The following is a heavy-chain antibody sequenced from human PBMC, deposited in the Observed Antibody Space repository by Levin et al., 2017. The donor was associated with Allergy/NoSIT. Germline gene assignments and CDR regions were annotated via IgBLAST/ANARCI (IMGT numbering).Heavy chain of an antibody. CDR1: GFTFSSYW. CDR2: INSDGSST. CDR3: ARPLTAMVKGGWFDP. V-gene: IGHV3-74*01. D-gene: IGHD5-18*01. J-gene: IGHJ5*02. Sequence: GGSLRLSCAASGFTFSSYWMHWVRQAPGKGLVWVSRINSDGSSTSYADSVKGRFTISRDNAKNTLYLQMNSLRAEDTAVYYCARPLTAMVKGGWFDPWGQGTLVTVSS.